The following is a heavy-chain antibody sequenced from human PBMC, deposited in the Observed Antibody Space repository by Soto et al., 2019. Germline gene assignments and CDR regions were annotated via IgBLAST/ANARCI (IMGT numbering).Heavy chain of an antibody. D-gene: IGHD3-3*01. CDR2: IYYSGST. V-gene: IGHV4-59*01. CDR3: ARDTRHDFWSGYYGWFDP. Sequence: SETLSLTCTVSGGSISSYYWSWIRQPPLKVLEWIGYIYYSGSTNYNPSLKSRVTISVDTSKNQFSLKLSSVTAADTAVYYCARDTRHDFWSGYYGWFDPWGQGTLVTVSS. J-gene: IGHJ5*02. CDR1: GGSISSYY.